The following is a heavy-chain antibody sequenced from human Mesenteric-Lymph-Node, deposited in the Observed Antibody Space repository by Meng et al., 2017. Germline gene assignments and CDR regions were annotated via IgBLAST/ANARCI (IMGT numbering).Heavy chain of an antibody. D-gene: IGHD2-15*01. J-gene: IGHJ4*02. CDR2: INPNSGGT. Sequence: ASLKVSCKASGYTFTGYYMHWVRQAPGQGLEWMGWINPNSGGTNYAQKFQGRVTMTRDTSISIAYMELSRLRSDDTAVYYCASLMVVAATPFDYWGQGTLVTGSS. V-gene: IGHV1-2*02. CDR1: GYTFTGYY. CDR3: ASLMVVAATPFDY.